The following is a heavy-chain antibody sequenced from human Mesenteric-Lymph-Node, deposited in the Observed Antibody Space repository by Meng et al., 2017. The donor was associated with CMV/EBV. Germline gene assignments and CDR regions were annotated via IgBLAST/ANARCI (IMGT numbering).Heavy chain of an antibody. J-gene: IGHJ4*02. Sequence: SGPTLVKPTQTLTLTCTFSGFSLSTSGVGVGWIRQPPGKALEWLALIYWNDDKRYSPSLKSRLTITKDTSKNQVVLTMTNMDPVDTATHYCAHVRDQLLLDDWGRGTLVTVSS. CDR3: AHVRDQLLLDD. CDR1: GFSLSTSGVG. CDR2: IYWNDDK. V-gene: IGHV2-5*01. D-gene: IGHD2-2*01.